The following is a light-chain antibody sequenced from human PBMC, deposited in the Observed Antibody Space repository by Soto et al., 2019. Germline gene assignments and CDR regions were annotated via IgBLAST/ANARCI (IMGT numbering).Light chain of an antibody. CDR2: DVS. V-gene: IGLV2-11*01. CDR3: SSYSDTNICV. Sequence: QSALTQPRSVSGSPGQSVTISCTGTSSDVGAYNYVSWYQQHPGKALKFMIYDVSKRPSGVPDRFSGSKSGNTASLTISGLQAVDEAGYYCSSYSDTNICVFGTGTKVTVL. CDR1: SSDVGAYNY. J-gene: IGLJ1*01.